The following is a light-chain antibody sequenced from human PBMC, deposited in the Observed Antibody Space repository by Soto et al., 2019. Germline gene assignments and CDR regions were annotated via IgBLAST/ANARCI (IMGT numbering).Light chain of an antibody. CDR3: SSYTDDRSYV. J-gene: IGLJ1*01. CDR2: EVS. Sequence: QSALTQPASVSGSPGQSITISCTGTSSDVGGYNYVSWYQQHPGKAPKLMIYEVSNRPSGVSNRFSGSKSGNTASLTISGLQAEDEADYYCSSYTDDRSYVFXSGTKVTVL. V-gene: IGLV2-14*01. CDR1: SSDVGGYNY.